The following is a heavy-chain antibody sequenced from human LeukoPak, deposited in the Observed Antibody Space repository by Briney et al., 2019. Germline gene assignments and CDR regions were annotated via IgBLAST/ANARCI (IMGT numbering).Heavy chain of an antibody. V-gene: IGHV1-69*05. D-gene: IGHD4/OR15-4a*01. J-gene: IGHJ6*03. CDR1: GGTFSSYA. CDR3: ARVLYYYYMDV. Sequence: SVKVSCKASGGTFSSYAISWVRQAPGQGLEWMGGIIPIFGTANYAQKLQGRVTMTTDTSTSTAYMELRSLRSDDTAVYYCARVLYYYYMDVWGKGTTVTVSS. CDR2: IIPIFGTA.